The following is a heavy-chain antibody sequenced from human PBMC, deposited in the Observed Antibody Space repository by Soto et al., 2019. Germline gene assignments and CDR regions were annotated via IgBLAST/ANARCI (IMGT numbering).Heavy chain of an antibody. J-gene: IGHJ4*02. Sequence: GSLRLSCAASGFTFSDYYMSWIRQAPGKGLEWVSYIGPSSSYTNYADSVKGRFTISRDNTKNSLYLQMNSLRAEDTAVYYCARVVRLMLYSDYWGQGTLVTVSS. D-gene: IGHD2-8*01. V-gene: IGHV3-11*06. CDR3: ARVVRLMLYSDY. CDR2: IGPSSSYT. CDR1: GFTFSDYY.